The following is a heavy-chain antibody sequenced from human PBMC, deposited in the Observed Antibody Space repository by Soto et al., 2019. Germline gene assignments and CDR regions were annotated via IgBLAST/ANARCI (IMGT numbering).Heavy chain of an antibody. V-gene: IGHV3-9*01. Sequence: EVQLVESGGGLVQPGRSLRLSCAASGFTFDDYAMHWVRQAPGKGLEWVSGISWNSGSIGYADSVKGRFTISRDNAKNSLYLQMNSLRAEDTALYYCAKDMGTETVLLLTSQQLDAFDIWGQGTMVTVSS. D-gene: IGHD3-10*01. CDR2: ISWNSGSI. CDR3: AKDMGTETVLLLTSQQLDAFDI. CDR1: GFTFDDYA. J-gene: IGHJ3*02.